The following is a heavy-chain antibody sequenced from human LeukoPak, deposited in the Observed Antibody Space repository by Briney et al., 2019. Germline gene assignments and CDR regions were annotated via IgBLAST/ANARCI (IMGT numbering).Heavy chain of an antibody. CDR2: ISGSGGST. CDR1: GFTFSSYA. Sequence: GGSLRLSCAASGFTFSSYAMSWVRQAPGKGLELVSAISGSGGSTYYADSVKGRFAISRDNSKNTLYLQMNSLRAEDTAVYYCAKAGAVVTPEHYYYYYYMDVWAKGPRSPSP. D-gene: IGHD4-23*01. J-gene: IGHJ6*03. CDR3: AKAGAVVTPEHYYYYYYMDV. V-gene: IGHV3-23*01.